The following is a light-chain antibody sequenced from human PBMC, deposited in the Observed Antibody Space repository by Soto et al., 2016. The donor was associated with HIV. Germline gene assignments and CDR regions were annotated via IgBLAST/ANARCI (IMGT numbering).Light chain of an antibody. Sequence: DIQMTQSPSALSASVGDRVTITCRASQGVNNHLAWFQQKPGKVPKRLIYGSSSLQSGVPSRFSGSGSGTDFTLTISSLQPEDSATYYCLQQNDYPYTFGQGTQSWRSN. V-gene: IGKV1-17*03. CDR3: LQQNDYPYT. CDR2: GSS. J-gene: IGKJ2*01. CDR1: QGVNNH.